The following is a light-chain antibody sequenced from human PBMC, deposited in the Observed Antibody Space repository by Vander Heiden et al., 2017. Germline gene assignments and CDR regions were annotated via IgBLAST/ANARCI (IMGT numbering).Light chain of an antibody. Sequence: QSVLTQPPSVSGAPGQRITISCTGNRSNIGAGFDLHWYQQPPGAAPKLLIYGATNRPSGVPDRFSGSKPGASASLAITGLQADDEADYYCQSYDDGLSTYVFGSGTKVTVL. J-gene: IGLJ1*01. CDR1: RSNIGAGFD. CDR2: GAT. CDR3: QSYDDGLSTYV. V-gene: IGLV1-40*01.